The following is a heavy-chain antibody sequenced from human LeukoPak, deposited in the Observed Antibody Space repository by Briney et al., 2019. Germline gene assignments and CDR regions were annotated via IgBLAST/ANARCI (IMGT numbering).Heavy chain of an antibody. J-gene: IGHJ5*02. CDR3: AKDVRDCNSTSCYWPLWFDP. V-gene: IGHV3-23*01. Sequence: QTGGPLRLSCAASGFTFSSYAMSWVRQAPGRGLEWVSAISGRGGNTYSADSVKGRFTISRDNSKNTLYLQMTSLRAEDTALYYCAKDVRDCNSTSCYWPLWFDPWGQGTLVTVSS. CDR2: ISGRGGNT. CDR1: GFTFSSYA. D-gene: IGHD2-2*01.